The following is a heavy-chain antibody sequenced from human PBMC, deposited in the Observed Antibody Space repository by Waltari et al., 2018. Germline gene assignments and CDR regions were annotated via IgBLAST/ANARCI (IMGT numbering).Heavy chain of an antibody. CDR1: GFTFSSYA. CDR3: AKDLIQRSYYPSDAFDI. D-gene: IGHD1-26*01. V-gene: IGHV3-23*01. CDR2: ISGSGGST. J-gene: IGHJ3*02. Sequence: EVQLLESGGGLVQPGGSLRLSCAASGFTFSSYAMRWVRQAPGKGLEWVSAISGSGGSTYYADSVKGRFTISRDNSKNTLYLQMNSLRAEDTAVYYCAKDLIQRSYYPSDAFDIWGQGTMVTVSS.